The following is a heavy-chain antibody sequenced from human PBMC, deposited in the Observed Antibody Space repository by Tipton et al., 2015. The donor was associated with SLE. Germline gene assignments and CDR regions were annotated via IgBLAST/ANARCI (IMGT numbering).Heavy chain of an antibody. D-gene: IGHD2-8*02. Sequence: GSLRLSCAASGITFTDHHMSWIRQAPGKGLEWVSYISRGSALIYYTASVKGRFTISRDNAKNSLSLRMNSLRAEDTAVYYCARGSDLVAFEYWGQGILVTVSS. CDR2: ISRGSALI. J-gene: IGHJ4*02. CDR3: ARGSDLVAFEY. CDR1: GITFTDHH. V-gene: IGHV3-11*01.